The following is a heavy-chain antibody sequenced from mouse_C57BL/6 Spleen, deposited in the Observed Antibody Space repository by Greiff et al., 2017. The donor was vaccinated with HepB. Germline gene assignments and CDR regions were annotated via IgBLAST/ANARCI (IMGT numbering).Heavy chain of an antibody. V-gene: IGHV5-17*01. Sequence: EVMLVESGGGLVKPGGSLKLSCAASGFTFSDYGMHWVRQAPEKGLEWVAYISSGSSTIYYADTVKGRFTISRDNAKNTLFLQMTSLRSEDTAMYYCARGPSTTASVLYYFDYWGQGTTLTVSS. CDR2: ISSGSSTI. D-gene: IGHD1-2*01. J-gene: IGHJ2*01. CDR3: ARGPSTTASVLYYFDY. CDR1: GFTFSDYG.